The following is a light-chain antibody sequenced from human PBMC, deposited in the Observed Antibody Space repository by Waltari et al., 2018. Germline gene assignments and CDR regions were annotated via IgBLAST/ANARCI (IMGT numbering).Light chain of an antibody. Sequence: QSVLTQPPSASGTPGQEVTISCSGTSSSVGSNFVFWYQQLPGAAPKLLIFRSERRPSGVPDRISGSKSGTSASLVITGLRSEDEADYYCAAWDDSLSAYVFGTGSKVTVL. CDR2: RSE. J-gene: IGLJ1*01. CDR1: SSSVGSNF. V-gene: IGLV1-47*01. CDR3: AAWDDSLSAYV.